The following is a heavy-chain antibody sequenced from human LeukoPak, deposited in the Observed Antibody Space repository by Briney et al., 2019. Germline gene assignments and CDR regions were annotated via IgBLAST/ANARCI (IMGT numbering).Heavy chain of an antibody. CDR3: ARDRGPFSANYYFDF. CDR1: GYTFTSYS. V-gene: IGHV1-46*01. CDR2: INPSGGST. J-gene: IGHJ4*02. Sequence: GASVKVSCKASGYTFTSYSMHWVRQAPGQGLDWMGIINPSGGSTTYAQKLQGRVTMTRDTSTSTVYMELSSLRSEDTAVYYCARDRGPFSANYYFDFWGQGTLVTVSS. D-gene: IGHD3-10*01.